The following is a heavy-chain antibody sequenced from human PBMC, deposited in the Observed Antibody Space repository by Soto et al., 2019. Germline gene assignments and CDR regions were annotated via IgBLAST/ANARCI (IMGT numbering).Heavy chain of an antibody. CDR2: ISYDGSNK. V-gene: IGHV3-30-3*01. CDR1: GFTFSSYA. Sequence: QVQLVESGGGVVQPGRSLRLSCAASGFTFSSYAMHWVRQAPGKGLEWVAVISYDGSNKYYADSVKGRFTISRDNSKNTLYLQMNSLRAEDMAVYYCARDRRAAAPIPVYWGQGTLVTVSS. J-gene: IGHJ4*02. D-gene: IGHD6-13*01. CDR3: ARDRRAAAPIPVY.